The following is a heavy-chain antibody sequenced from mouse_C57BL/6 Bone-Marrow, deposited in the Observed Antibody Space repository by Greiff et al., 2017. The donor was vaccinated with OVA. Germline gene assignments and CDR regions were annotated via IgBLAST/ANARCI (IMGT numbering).Heavy chain of an antibody. CDR3: ARGMITTYYYAMDY. J-gene: IGHJ4*01. V-gene: IGHV1-61*01. CDR2: IYPSDSET. D-gene: IGHD2-4*01. CDR1: GYTFTSYW. Sequence: QVHVKQPGAELVRPGSSVKLSCKASGYTFTSYWMDWVKQRPGQGLEWIGNIYPSDSETHYNQKFKDKATLTVDKSSSTAYMQLSSLTSEDSAVYYCARGMITTYYYAMDYWGQGTSVTVSS.